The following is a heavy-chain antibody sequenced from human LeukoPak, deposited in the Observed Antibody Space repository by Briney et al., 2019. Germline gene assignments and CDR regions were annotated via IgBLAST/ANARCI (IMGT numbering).Heavy chain of an antibody. CDR1: EFTFSNYG. CDR2: ISWHSGTI. D-gene: IGHD1-26*01. Sequence: GGSLRLSCAASEFTFSNYGMSWVRQAPGKGLEWVSGISWHSGTIDYADSVKGRFTISRDNAKNSLYLQMNSLRAEDTALYYCSKSESGSYYRPLDYWGQGTLVTVSS. J-gene: IGHJ4*02. CDR3: SKSESGSYYRPLDY. V-gene: IGHV3-9*01.